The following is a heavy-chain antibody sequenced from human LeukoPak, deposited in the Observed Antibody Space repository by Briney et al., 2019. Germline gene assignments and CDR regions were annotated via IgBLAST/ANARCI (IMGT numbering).Heavy chain of an antibody. Sequence: GGSLRLSCAASGFTFDEYAMHWVRQAPGKGLEWVANIKQDGSEKYYVDSVKGRFTISRDNAKNSLYLQMNSLRAEDTAVYYCAREDSGWSAGDAFDIWGQGTMVTVSS. CDR1: GFTFDEYA. V-gene: IGHV3-7*01. CDR2: IKQDGSEK. CDR3: AREDSGWSAGDAFDI. D-gene: IGHD6-19*01. J-gene: IGHJ3*02.